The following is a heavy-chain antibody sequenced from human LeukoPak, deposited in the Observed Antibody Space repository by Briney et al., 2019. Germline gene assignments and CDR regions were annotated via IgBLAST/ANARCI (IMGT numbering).Heavy chain of an antibody. V-gene: IGHV3-48*01. Sequence: PGGSLRLSCAASGFTFSSYTMNWVRQPPGKGLEWVSNIGTSSTTIYYADSVKGRFTISRDNSKNTLYLQMNSLRAEDTAVYYCAREQLEKYYFDYWGQGTLVTVSS. CDR3: AREQLEKYYFDY. D-gene: IGHD6-13*01. CDR2: IGTSSTTI. J-gene: IGHJ4*02. CDR1: GFTFSSYT.